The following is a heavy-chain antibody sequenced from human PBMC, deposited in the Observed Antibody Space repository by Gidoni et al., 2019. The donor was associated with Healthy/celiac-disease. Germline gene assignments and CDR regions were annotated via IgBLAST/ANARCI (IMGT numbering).Heavy chain of an antibody. CDR3: ARYCSGGSCYAASNNYDYIWGSYRYDAYYFDY. J-gene: IGHJ4*02. V-gene: IGHV3-11*01. Sequence: APEFTFSDYYMSWIRQAPGKGLEWVSYLSSSGSTIYYADSVKGRFTISRDNAKNSLYLQMNSLRAEDTAVYYCARYCSGGSCYAASNNYDYIWGSYRYDAYYFDYWGQGTLVTVSS. CDR2: LSSSGSTI. D-gene: IGHD3-16*02. CDR1: EFTFSDYY.